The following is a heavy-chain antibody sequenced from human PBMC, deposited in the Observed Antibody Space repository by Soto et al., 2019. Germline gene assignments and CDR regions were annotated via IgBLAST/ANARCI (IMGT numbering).Heavy chain of an antibody. Sequence: QITLKESGPTLVKPTETLTLTCTVSGFPLSARGVGVGWIRQPPGKALEWLAVIYWNDDKRYSPSLKSRLTITKDTSKNQVVLRMTHTDPVDTAKYYCAHSPWGSAPDYWGQGTLFTVSS. V-gene: IGHV2-5*01. CDR1: GFPLSARGVG. CDR3: AHSPWGSAPDY. CDR2: IYWNDDK. D-gene: IGHD3-16*01. J-gene: IGHJ4*02.